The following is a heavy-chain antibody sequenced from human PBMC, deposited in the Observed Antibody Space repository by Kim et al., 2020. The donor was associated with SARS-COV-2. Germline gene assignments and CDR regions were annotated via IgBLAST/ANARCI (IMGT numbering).Heavy chain of an antibody. V-gene: IGHV1-8*01. CDR3: ARWESPWGGYGDYLWHLNYYYYGMDV. Sequence: ASVKVSCKASGYTFTSYDINWVRQATGQGLEWMGWMNPNSGNTGYAQKFQGRVTMTRNTSISTAYMELSSLRSEDTAVYYCARWESPWGGYGDYLWHLNYYYYGMDVWGQGTTVTVSS. CDR2: MNPNSGNT. J-gene: IGHJ6*02. D-gene: IGHD4-17*01. CDR1: GYTFTSYD.